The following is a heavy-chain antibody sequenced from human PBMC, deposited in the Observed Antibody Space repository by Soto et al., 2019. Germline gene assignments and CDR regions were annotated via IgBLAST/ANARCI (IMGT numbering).Heavy chain of an antibody. CDR1: GFTFSGYG. D-gene: IGHD2-2*01. CDR2: ISYDGSDK. V-gene: IGHV3-30*18. CDR3: AKDLVRRGFRVFDY. Sequence: QVQLVEFGGGVVQPGRSLRLSCAASGFTFSGYGMHWVRQAPGKGLEWVAVISYDGSDKYFADSVKGRFTISRDNSKNTLYLQMNSLRAEDTAVYYCAKDLVRRGFRVFDYWVQGTLVTVSS. J-gene: IGHJ4*02.